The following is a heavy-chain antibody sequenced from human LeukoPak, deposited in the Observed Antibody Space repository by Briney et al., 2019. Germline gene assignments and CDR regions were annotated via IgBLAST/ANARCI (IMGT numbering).Heavy chain of an antibody. CDR3: ARLWGSPYAFDI. D-gene: IGHD3-16*01. J-gene: IGHJ3*02. V-gene: IGHV4-39*01. CDR1: GGSISSSSSY. Sequence: SETLSLTCTVSGGSISSSSSYWGWIRQPPGKGLEWIGSIYYSGSTYYHPSLKSRVTISVDTSKNQFSLGLSSVTAADTAVYYCARLWGSPYAFDIWGQGTMVTVSS. CDR2: IYYSGST.